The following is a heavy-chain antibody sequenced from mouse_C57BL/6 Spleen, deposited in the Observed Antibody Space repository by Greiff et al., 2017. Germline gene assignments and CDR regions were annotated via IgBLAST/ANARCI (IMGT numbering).Heavy chain of an antibody. CDR1: GFTFSDYG. V-gene: IGHV5-15*04. D-gene: IGHD1-1*01. CDR2: ISNLAYSI. Sequence: EVHLVESGGGLVQPGGSLKLSCAASGFTFSDYGMAWVRQAPRKGPEWVAFISNLAYSIYYADTVTGRFTISRENAKNTLYLEMSSLRSEDTAMYYCARTTTVVATEYYFDYWGQGTTLTVSS. CDR3: ARTTTVVATEYYFDY. J-gene: IGHJ2*01.